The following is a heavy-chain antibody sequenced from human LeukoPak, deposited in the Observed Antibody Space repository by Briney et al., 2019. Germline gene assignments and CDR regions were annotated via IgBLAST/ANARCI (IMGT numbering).Heavy chain of an antibody. J-gene: IGHJ4*02. D-gene: IGHD5-18*01. CDR2: IYHSGST. V-gene: IGHV4-38-2*02. CDR1: GGSISSGYY. CDR3: ARSRGSSVTADY. Sequence: SETLSLTCTVSGGSISSGYYWGWIRQPPGKGLEWIGSIYHSGSTYYNPSLKSRVTISVDTSKNQFSLKLSSVTAADTAVDYCARSRGSSVTADYWGQGTLVTVSS.